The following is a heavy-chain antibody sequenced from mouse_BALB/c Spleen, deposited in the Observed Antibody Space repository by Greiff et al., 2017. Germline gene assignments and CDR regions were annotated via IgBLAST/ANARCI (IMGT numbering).Heavy chain of an antibody. J-gene: IGHJ3*01. Sequence: VQLQQSGAELVRPGTSVKVSCKASGYAFTNYWIEWVKQRPGQGLEWIGVINPGGGGTNYNEKFKGKATLTADKSSSTAYMQLSSLTSDDAAVYYCARGGYGMGEFADWGEGTMVTVSA. D-gene: IGHD2-10*02. CDR2: INPGGGGT. V-gene: IGHV1-54*03. CDR1: GYAFTNYW. CDR3: ARGGYGMGEFAD.